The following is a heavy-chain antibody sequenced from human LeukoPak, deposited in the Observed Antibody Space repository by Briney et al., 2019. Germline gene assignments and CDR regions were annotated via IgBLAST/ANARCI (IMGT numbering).Heavy chain of an antibody. CDR2: FSREDGQR. D-gene: IGHD3-10*01. CDR1: GYTLTEIS. CDR3: ATSYSYIWFGEPLDY. V-gene: IGHV1-24*01. Sequence: ASVKVSCKVSGYTLTEISMHWVRQAPGKGLEWMGGFSREDGQRIYAQKFQGRVTLTEDKSTDTAYMELRSLRSDDTAVYYCATSYSYIWFGEPLDYWGQGTLVTVSS. J-gene: IGHJ4*02.